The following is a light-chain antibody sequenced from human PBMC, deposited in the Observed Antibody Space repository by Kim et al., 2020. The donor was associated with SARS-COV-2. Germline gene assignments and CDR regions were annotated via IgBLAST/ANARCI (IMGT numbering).Light chain of an antibody. CDR2: GAS. Sequence: LSPGERATLSCRASQSISSSYLGWYQQKPGQAPRLLIYGASSRATGIPDRFSGSGSGTDFTLTISRLEPEDFAVYYCQHYGSAPYSFGQGTKL. CDR1: QSISSSY. CDR3: QHYGSAPYS. J-gene: IGKJ2*03. V-gene: IGKV3-20*01.